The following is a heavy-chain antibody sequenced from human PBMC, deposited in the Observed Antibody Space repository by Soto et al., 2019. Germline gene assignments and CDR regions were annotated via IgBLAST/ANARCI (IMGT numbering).Heavy chain of an antibody. J-gene: IGHJ4*02. CDR3: ASGDYDFWSGYLNY. Sequence: ASVKVSCKASGYTFTSYGISWVRQAPGQGLEWMGWISAYNGNTNYAQKLQGRVTMTTDTSTSTAYMELRSLRSDDTAVYYCASGDYDFWSGYLNYWGQGTLVTVS. D-gene: IGHD3-3*01. CDR2: ISAYNGNT. CDR1: GYTFTSYG. V-gene: IGHV1-18*01.